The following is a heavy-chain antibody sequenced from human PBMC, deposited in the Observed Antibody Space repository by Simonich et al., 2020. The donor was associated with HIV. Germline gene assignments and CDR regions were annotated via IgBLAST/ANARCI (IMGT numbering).Heavy chain of an antibody. CDR1: GGSFSGYF. CDR2: INHGGVP. V-gene: IGHV4-34*01. Sequence: QVQLQQWGAGLLKPSETLSLTCAVYGGSFSGYFWTWIRQPPGKGLKWIGEINHGGVPVHNPSLKMLFTLSVDTSKNRFSLKLSSGAAADTAVYYCARVAPPYIAVYRKYYYMDVWGKGTTVTVSS. CDR3: ARVAPPYIAVYRKYYYMDV. D-gene: IGHD6-19*01. J-gene: IGHJ6*03.